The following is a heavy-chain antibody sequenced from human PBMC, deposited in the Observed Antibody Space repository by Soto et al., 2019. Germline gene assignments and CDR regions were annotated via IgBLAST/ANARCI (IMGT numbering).Heavy chain of an antibody. CDR2: IFSSGST. V-gene: IGHV4-4*07. D-gene: IGHD5-12*01. J-gene: IGHJ4*02. CDR1: GGSINTFY. CDR3: AREGSYSAYNFAHGIQLWSFDF. Sequence: AETLSLTCTVSGGSINTFYWSWVRQPAGKGLEWIGRIFSSGSTSFNPSLESRVAMSVDTSKNHFSLNLSSVTAADMAVYYCAREGSYSAYNFAHGIQLWSFDFWGQGALVTVPQ.